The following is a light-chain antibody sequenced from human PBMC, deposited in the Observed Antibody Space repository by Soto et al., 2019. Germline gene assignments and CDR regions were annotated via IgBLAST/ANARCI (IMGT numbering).Light chain of an antibody. CDR1: SSDVGNYNY. CDR2: EVS. Sequence: QSVLTQPASVSGSPGQSITISCTGTSSDVGNYNYVSWYQQHPGKAPKLIIYEVSNRPSGVSNRFSGSKSGNTASLTISGLQAEDEADYYCSSYTSSSTRVFGGGTQLTVL. V-gene: IGLV2-14*01. CDR3: SSYTSSSTRV. J-gene: IGLJ2*01.